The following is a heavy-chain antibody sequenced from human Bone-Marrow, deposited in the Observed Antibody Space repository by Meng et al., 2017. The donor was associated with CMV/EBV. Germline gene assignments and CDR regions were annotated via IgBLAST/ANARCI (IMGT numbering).Heavy chain of an antibody. J-gene: IGHJ4*02. Sequence: GESLKISCAASGFTFSSYGMHWVRQAPGKGLEWVAVIWYDGSNKYYADSVKGRFTISRDNSKNTLYLQMNSLRAADTAVYYCANQKLEPPCWGQGTLVTVSS. D-gene: IGHD1-1*01. CDR2: IWYDGSNK. CDR3: ANQKLEPPC. CDR1: GFTFSSYG. V-gene: IGHV3-30*02.